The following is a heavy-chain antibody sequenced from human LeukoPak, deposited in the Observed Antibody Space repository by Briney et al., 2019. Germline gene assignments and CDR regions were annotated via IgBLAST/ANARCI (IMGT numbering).Heavy chain of an antibody. CDR1: GFTFSSYD. CDR2: ISTAGDT. Sequence: GGSLRLSCAASGFTFSSYDMHWVRQPMGKGLEWVSAISTAGDTYYPGSVKDRFTISRENARNSLYLQMNSLRAGDTPVYYCARMGSGLDYWGQGSLVTVSS. D-gene: IGHD2-8*02. V-gene: IGHV3-13*01. J-gene: IGHJ4*02. CDR3: ARMGSGLDY.